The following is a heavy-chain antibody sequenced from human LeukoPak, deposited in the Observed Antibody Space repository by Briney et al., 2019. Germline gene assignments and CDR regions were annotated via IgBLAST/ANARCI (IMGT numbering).Heavy chain of an antibody. CDR1: GGSISSYY. Sequence: SETLFLTCTVSGGSISSYYWSWIRQPPGKGLEWIGEINHSGSTNYNPSLKSRVTISVDTSKNQFSLKLSSVTAADTAVYYCARGKPSSGWKVKARFDPWGQGTLVTVSS. D-gene: IGHD6-19*01. J-gene: IGHJ5*02. V-gene: IGHV4-34*01. CDR2: INHSGST. CDR3: ARGKPSSGWKVKARFDP.